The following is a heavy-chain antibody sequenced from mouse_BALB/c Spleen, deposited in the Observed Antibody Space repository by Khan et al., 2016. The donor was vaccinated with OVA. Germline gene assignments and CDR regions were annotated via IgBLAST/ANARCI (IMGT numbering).Heavy chain of an antibody. D-gene: IGHD1-2*01. Sequence: VQLQQSGPELVKPGASVRISCKTSGYTFTDFNLDWVKQSHGKSLEWIGYIFPNNGGAGYNQKFKTKATLTVDSSSSTAYMELRSLTSEDSAAYYCARSGYGSCAYWGQGALVTVSA. CDR2: IFPNNGGA. V-gene: IGHV1S29*02. CDR3: ARSGYGSCAY. J-gene: IGHJ3*01. CDR1: GYTFTDFN.